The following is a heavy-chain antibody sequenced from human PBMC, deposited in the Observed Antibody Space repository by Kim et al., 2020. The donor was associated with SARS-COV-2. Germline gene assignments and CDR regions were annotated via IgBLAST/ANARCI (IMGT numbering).Heavy chain of an antibody. Sequence: SETLSLTCTVSGGSINNGGNYWTWIRQHPEKGLEWIGFITRSGDTYYNPSLKSRLTISVDTSKNQFFLKLSSVTAADTAVYYCAREGVGVVAGLDYWGQGTLVIVSS. CDR1: GGSINNGGNY. J-gene: IGHJ4*02. CDR2: ITRSGDT. V-gene: IGHV4-31*03. D-gene: IGHD6-19*01. CDR3: AREGVGVVAGLDY.